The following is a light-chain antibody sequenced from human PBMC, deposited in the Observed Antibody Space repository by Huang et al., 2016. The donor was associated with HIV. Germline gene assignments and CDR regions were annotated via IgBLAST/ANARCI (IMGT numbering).Light chain of an antibody. V-gene: IGKV1-39*01. Sequence: DIQMTQSPSSLSASVGDRVTITCRARQNINIYLNWYQQKAGKSPQRLIYGASTLQSGVPWRVSGNEAGTDFTLTISSLQPEDFATYYWQQSYDSPPWTFGQGTKVEIK. CDR1: QNINIY. J-gene: IGKJ1*01. CDR3: QQSYDSPPWT. CDR2: GAS.